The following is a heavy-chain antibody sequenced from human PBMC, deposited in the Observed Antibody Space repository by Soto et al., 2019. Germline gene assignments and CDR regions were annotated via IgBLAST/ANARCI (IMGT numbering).Heavy chain of an antibody. D-gene: IGHD3-9*01. CDR3: ATKQYVLRYFDWLLGPFVY. CDR2: SIPISGTA. Sequence: LVNVSHKASACTFNRHAISWVPQAPEHGVEWIGGSIPISGTANYAQKFQGRVTISADKSTSTGYMGLRSLRSEDTAVYYCATKQYVLRYFDWLLGPFVYWGQGTLVTVSS. CDR1: ACTFNRHA. V-gene: IGHV1-69*06. J-gene: IGHJ4*02.